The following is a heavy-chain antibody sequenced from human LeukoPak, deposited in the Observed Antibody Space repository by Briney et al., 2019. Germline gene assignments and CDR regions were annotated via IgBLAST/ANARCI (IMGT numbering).Heavy chain of an antibody. D-gene: IGHD6-13*01. V-gene: IGHV3-23*01. J-gene: IGHJ4*02. CDR1: GFTFGSYA. CDR2: ISGSGGST. Sequence: GGSLRLSCAASGFTFGSYAMSWIRQAPGKGLEWVSAISGSGGSTYYADSVKGRFTISRDNSKNTLYLQMNSLRAEDTAVYYCAKDSPKTRSSWYSFDYWGQGTLVTVSS. CDR3: AKDSPKTRSSWYSFDY.